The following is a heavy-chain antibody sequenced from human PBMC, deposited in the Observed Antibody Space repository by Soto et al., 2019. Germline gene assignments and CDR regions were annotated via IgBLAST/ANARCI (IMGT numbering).Heavy chain of an antibody. D-gene: IGHD4-17*01. V-gene: IGHV1-69*06. CDR1: GGTFSSYA. Sequence: QVQLVQSWAEVKKPGSSVKVSCQASGGTFSSYAISWVRQAPGQGLEWMGGIITIFGTANYAQKFQGRVTITADNSTSTAYMELRSLRSEDTAVYSCARALTTVTYFDYWGQGTLVTVSS. J-gene: IGHJ4*02. CDR2: IITIFGTA. CDR3: ARALTTVTYFDY.